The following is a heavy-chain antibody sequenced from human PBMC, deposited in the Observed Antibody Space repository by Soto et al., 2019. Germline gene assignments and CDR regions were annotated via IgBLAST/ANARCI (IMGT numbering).Heavy chain of an antibody. V-gene: IGHV3-33*01. CDR3: ARDTAPYSRAGLLDY. D-gene: IGHD4-4*01. CDR1: GFTFSSYG. CDR2: IWYDGSNK. J-gene: IGHJ4*02. Sequence: GGSLRLSCAASGFTFSSYGMHWVRQAPGKGLEWVAVIWYDGSNKYYADSVKGRFTISRDNSKNTLYLQMNSLRAEDTAVYYCARDTAPYSRAGLLDYWGQGTLVTVSS.